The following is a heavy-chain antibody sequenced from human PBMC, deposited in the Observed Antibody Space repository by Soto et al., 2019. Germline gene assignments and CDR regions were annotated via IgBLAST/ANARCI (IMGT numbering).Heavy chain of an antibody. CDR2: TYIGGST. V-gene: IGHV3-66*01. CDR1: GFSVSDNY. J-gene: IGHJ6*02. D-gene: IGHD1-26*01. Sequence: EVQPVESGGGLVQPGGSLRLSCAASGFSVSDNYMNWVRQAPGEGLEWVSVTYIGGSTYYADSVKGRFTISRDNSKNTLSLQMNSLRAEDTAVYYCARDRSQAGMDVWGQGTTVTVSS. CDR3: ARDRSQAGMDV.